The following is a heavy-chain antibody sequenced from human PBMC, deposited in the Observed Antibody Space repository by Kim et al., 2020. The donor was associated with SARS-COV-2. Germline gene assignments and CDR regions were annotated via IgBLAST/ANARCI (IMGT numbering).Heavy chain of an antibody. CDR1: GFTFSRHW. CDR2: INTDDTII. D-gene: IGHD3-22*01. V-gene: IGHV3-74*01. J-gene: IGHJ4*02. Sequence: GGSLRLSCAASGFTFSRHWMHWVRQATGKGLMWISRINTDDTIIDYADSVKGRFTISRDNAKSTLYLQMNSLRDEDTAVYYCVRDSSATYWGQGTLVTV. CDR3: VRDSSATY.